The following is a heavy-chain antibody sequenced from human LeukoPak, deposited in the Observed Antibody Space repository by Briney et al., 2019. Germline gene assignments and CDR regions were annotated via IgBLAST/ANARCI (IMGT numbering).Heavy chain of an antibody. CDR1: GFSFSSYS. CDR2: ISSSSSYI. V-gene: IGHV3-21*01. Sequence: GESLRLSCAASGFSFSSYSMNWVRQPPGKGLEWVSSISSSSSYIYYADSVKGRFTISRDNAKNSLYLQMNSLRAEDTAVYYCARSGSYLDAFDIWGQGTMVTVSS. J-gene: IGHJ3*02. D-gene: IGHD1-26*01. CDR3: ARSGSYLDAFDI.